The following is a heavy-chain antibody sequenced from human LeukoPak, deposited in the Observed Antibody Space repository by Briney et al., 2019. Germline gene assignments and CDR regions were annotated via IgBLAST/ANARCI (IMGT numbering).Heavy chain of an antibody. V-gene: IGHV3-30*03. CDR3: TRYDSSRFDP. D-gene: IGHD3-3*01. Sequence: GGSLGLSCAGSGFTFSGYGMHWVRQAPGKGLERVTGIAYDGSRKHYADSVKGRFTISRDNSRNTMDLQMNSLRVEDTALYHCTRYDSSRFDPWGQGTLVIVSS. J-gene: IGHJ5*02. CDR1: GFTFSGYG. CDR2: IAYDGSRK.